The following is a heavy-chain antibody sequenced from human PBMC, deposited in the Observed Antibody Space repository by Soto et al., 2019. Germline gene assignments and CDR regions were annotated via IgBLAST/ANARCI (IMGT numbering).Heavy chain of an antibody. V-gene: IGHV4-59*08. CDR3: ADYGDFYFDY. J-gene: IGHJ4*02. Sequence: SETLSLTCTVSGGSMSPNYWSWFRQPPGRGLEWVGYIYYAGSTSYNPSLKSRVTISLETSKSQFSLRLSSVTAADTAVYFCADYGDFYFDYWGQGTLVTVSS. CDR2: IYYAGST. D-gene: IGHD4-17*01. CDR1: GGSMSPNY.